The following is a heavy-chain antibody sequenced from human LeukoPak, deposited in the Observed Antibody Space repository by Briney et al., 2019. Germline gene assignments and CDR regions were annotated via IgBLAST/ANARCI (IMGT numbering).Heavy chain of an antibody. CDR2: IKKDGNEK. D-gene: IGHD4-17*01. V-gene: IGHV3-7*01. J-gene: IGHJ3*02. CDR1: GFTFSTYL. CDR3: ARDTYGDYDAFDI. Sequence: GGSLRLSCAASGFTFSTYLMSWVRQAPGKGLEWVANIKKDGNEKYYVDSVKGRFTISRDNAKNTLYLQMNSLRAEDTAVYYCARDTYGDYDAFDIWGQGTMVTVSS.